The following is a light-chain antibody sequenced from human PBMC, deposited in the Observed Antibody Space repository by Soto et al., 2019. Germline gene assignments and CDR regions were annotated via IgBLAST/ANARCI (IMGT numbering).Light chain of an antibody. Sequence: EIVMTQSPATLSVSPGERATLSCRASQSVSSNLAWYQQNPGQAPRLLIYGASTRATGIPARFSGSGSGTEFTLTISSLEPEDFAVYYCQQRSNWPLTFGPGTKVDNK. CDR3: QQRSNWPLT. V-gene: IGKV3-15*01. CDR1: QSVSSN. J-gene: IGKJ3*01. CDR2: GAS.